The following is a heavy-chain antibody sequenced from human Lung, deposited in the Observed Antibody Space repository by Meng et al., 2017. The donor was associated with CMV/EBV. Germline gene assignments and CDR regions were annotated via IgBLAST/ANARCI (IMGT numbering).Heavy chain of an antibody. D-gene: IGHD1-7*01. J-gene: IGHJ2*01. CDR2: IRSSSSYT. CDR3: ARDPTRYNWNYGNWFFDL. CDR1: GFTFSSYT. V-gene: IGHV3-21*01. Sequence: GGSLRLXXAASGFTFSSYTMHWVRQAPGKGLEWVSLIRSSSSYTYYADSLKGRFIISRDNAKNSLYLQMNSLRAEDTAVYYCARDPTRYNWNYGNWFFDLWGRGXLVTVSS.